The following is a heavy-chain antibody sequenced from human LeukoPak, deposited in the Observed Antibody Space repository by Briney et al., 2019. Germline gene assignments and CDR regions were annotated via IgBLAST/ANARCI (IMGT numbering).Heavy chain of an antibody. CDR1: GGTFSSYA. V-gene: IGHV1-69*13. J-gene: IGHJ4*02. CDR3: ARDLTARVAGTDY. Sequence: ASVKVSCKASGGTFSSYAISWVRQAPGQGLEWMGGIIPIFGTANYAQKFQGRVTITADESTSTAYMELSSLRSEDTAVYYCARDLTARVAGTDYWGQGTLVTVSS. D-gene: IGHD6-19*01. CDR2: IIPIFGTA.